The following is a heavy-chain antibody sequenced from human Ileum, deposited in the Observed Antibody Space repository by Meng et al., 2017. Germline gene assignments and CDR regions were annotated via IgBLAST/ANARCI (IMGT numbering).Heavy chain of an antibody. V-gene: IGHV4-39*01. CDR2: ITYTGNS. CDR1: CYSVSSSSYF. Sequence: QLQLQGSGPGLVKPSETLSPTCIASCYSVSSSSYFWVWMRQPPGKGLEYIGGITYTGNSFFNPSLNPSLKTRLSTSFDTSKNQFSLKVNAVIAADTAVYYCAAQHTSSGGGYGWFDPWGQGILVTVSS. J-gene: IGHJ5*02. D-gene: IGHD6-13*01. CDR3: AAQHTSSGGGYGWFDP.